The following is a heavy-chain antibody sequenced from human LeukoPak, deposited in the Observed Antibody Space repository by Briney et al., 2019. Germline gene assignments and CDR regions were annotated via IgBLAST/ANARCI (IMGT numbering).Heavy chain of an antibody. J-gene: IGHJ4*02. CDR1: GYTFTAYY. CDR3: ARDRGPFDY. D-gene: IGHD3-10*01. V-gene: IGHV1-2*02. Sequence: ASVKVSCEASGYTFTAYYIHWVRQAPGQGLEWMGWVTPNSNGTNYAQKFQGRVTMTRDTSISTAYMELSRLRSDDTAVYYCARDRGPFDYWGQGTLVTVSS. CDR2: VTPNSNGT.